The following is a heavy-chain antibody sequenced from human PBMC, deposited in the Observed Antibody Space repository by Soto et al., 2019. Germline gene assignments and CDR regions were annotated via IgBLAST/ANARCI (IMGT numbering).Heavy chain of an antibody. CDR3: AKDGYNWKDGYYYYGMDV. Sequence: GGSLRLSCAASGFTFSSYGMHWVRQAPGKGLEWVAVISYDGSNKYYADSVKGRFTISRDNSKNTLYLQMNSLRAEDTAVYYCAKDGYNWKDGYYYYGMDVWGQGTTVTVSS. J-gene: IGHJ6*02. CDR2: ISYDGSNK. V-gene: IGHV3-30*18. D-gene: IGHD1-20*01. CDR1: GFTFSSYG.